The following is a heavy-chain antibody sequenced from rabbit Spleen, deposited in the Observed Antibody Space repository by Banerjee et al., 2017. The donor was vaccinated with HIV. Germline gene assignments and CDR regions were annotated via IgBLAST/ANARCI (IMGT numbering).Heavy chain of an antibody. CDR3: VRGSATMTMVITGYYLKL. D-gene: IGHD2-1*01. CDR2: IHTGSGGT. V-gene: IGHV1S40*01. J-gene: IGHJ4*01. Sequence: QSLEESGGDLVKPGASLTLTCTASGFSFSSGVWICWVRQAPGKGLEWIGCIHTGSGGTHYASWAKGRFTMSKTSTTVTLQMTSLTAADTATYFCVRGSATMTMVITGYYLKLWGQGTLVTVS. CDR1: GFSFSSGVW.